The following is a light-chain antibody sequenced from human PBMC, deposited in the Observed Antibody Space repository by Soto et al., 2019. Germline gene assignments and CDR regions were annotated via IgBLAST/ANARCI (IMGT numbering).Light chain of an antibody. Sequence: EIVLTQSPGTLSLSPGERATLPCRASQSVTSSYLAWYQQKPGQAPRLLIFDASSRATGIPDRFNGGGSGTDFTLTISRLEPEDFAAYYCQQYGSPPLTFGGGTKVEIK. CDR3: QQYGSPPLT. J-gene: IGKJ4*01. CDR1: QSVTSSY. V-gene: IGKV3-20*01. CDR2: DAS.